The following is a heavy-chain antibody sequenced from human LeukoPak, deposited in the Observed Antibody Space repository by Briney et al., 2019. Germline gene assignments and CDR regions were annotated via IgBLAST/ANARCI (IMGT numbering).Heavy chain of an antibody. CDR1: GGSFSGYY. V-gene: IGHV4-34*01. CDR3: ARAGAAAIGI. D-gene: IGHD6-13*01. Sequence: SETLSLTCAVYGGSFSGYYWSWIRQPPGKGLEWIGGINHSGGTNYNPSLKSRVTISVDTSKNQFSLKLSSVAAADTAVYYCARAGAAAIGIWGQGTMVTVSS. CDR2: INHSGGT. J-gene: IGHJ3*02.